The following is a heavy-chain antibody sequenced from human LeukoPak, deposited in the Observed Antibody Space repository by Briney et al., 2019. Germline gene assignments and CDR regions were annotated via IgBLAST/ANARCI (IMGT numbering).Heavy chain of an antibody. Sequence: ASVKVSCTASGYTFTSYYMHWVRQAPGQGLEWMGIINPSGSSTSYAQKFQGRATMTRDTSTSTVYMELNSLRSEDTAVYYCARDLSGYSSGWVDYWGQGTLVTVSS. CDR3: ARDLSGYSSGWVDY. CDR2: INPSGSST. D-gene: IGHD6-19*01. CDR1: GYTFTSYY. V-gene: IGHV1-46*01. J-gene: IGHJ4*02.